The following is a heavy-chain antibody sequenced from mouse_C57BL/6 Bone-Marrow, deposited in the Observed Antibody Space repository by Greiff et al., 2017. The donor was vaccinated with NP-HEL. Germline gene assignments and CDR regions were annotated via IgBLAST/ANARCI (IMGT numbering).Heavy chain of an antibody. D-gene: IGHD1-1*01. CDR2: IDPSDSYT. CDR3: ARGSSYAEFAY. V-gene: IGHV1-69*01. Sequence: QVQLQQSGAELVMPGASVKLSCKASGYTFTSYWMHWVKQRPGQGLEWIGEIDPSDSYTNYNQKFKGKSTLTVDKSSSTAYMQLSSLTSEDSAVYYCARGSSYAEFAYWGQGTLVTVSA. CDR1: GYTFTSYW. J-gene: IGHJ3*01.